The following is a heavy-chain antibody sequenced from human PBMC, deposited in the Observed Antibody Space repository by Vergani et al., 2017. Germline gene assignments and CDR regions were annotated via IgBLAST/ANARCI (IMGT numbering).Heavy chain of an antibody. D-gene: IGHD2-15*01. Sequence: QVQLVQSGAEVKKPGASVKVSCKASGYTFTGYYMHWVRQAPGQGLERMGWINPNSGNTGYAQKFQGRVTMTRNTSLSTAYMELSSLRSEDTAVYYCARRRDIVVVVAATPRYYYYMDVWGKGTTVTVSS. J-gene: IGHJ6*03. V-gene: IGHV1-8*02. CDR1: GYTFTGYY. CDR3: ARRRDIVVVVAATPRYYYYMDV. CDR2: INPNSGNT.